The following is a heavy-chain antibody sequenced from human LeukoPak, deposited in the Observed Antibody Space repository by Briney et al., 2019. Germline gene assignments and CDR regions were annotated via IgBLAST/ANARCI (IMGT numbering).Heavy chain of an antibody. CDR2: ISAYNGNT. D-gene: IGHD2-21*02. CDR3: ARDPALDCGGDCYSFGLDY. CDR1: GYSFTSYG. J-gene: IGHJ4*02. V-gene: IGHV1-18*04. Sequence: GASVKVSRKASGYSFTSYGISWVRQAPGQGLEWMGWISAYNGNTNYAQKLQGRVTMTTDTSTSTAYMELRSLRSDDTAVYYCARDPALDCGGDCYSFGLDYWGQGTLVTVSS.